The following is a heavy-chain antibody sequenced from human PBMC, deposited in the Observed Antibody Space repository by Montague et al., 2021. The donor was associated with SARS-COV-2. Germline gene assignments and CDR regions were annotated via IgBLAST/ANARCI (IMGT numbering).Heavy chain of an antibody. V-gene: IGHV4-4*02. D-gene: IGHD1-26*01. CDR1: GASINSYENW. CDR2: IYHIGAF. J-gene: IGHJ4*02. CDR3: ARTRGGANRYFDY. Sequence: SETLSLTCAVSGASINSYENWWSWVRQPPGKGLEWTGEIYHIGAFNYNPSLTSRVTISIDTSRNQLSLRLSSVTAADTAVYYCARTRGGANRYFDYWGQGTLVTVSS.